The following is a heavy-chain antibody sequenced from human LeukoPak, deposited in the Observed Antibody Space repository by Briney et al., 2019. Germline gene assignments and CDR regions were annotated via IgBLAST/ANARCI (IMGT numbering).Heavy chain of an antibody. V-gene: IGHV3-48*02. CDR1: GFTFSSYS. J-gene: IGHJ4*02. Sequence: GGSLRLSCVVSGFTFSSYSMNWDRQAPGKGLEWVSYISSGSSSIYYADSVKGRFTISRDNAKNSLYLQMNSLRDEDTAVYYCARDRGSGYYSYYFDYWGQGTLVTVSS. CDR3: ARDRGSGYYSYYFDY. D-gene: IGHD3-22*01. CDR2: ISSGSSSI.